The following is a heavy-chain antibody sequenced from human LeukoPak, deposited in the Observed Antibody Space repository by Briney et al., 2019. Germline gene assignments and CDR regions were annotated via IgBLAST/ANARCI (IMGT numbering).Heavy chain of an antibody. V-gene: IGHV4-38-2*01. Sequence: SETLSLTCAVSGYSISSVYYWGWIRPPPGKGLEWIGSIYHSGSTYYNPSLKSRVTISVDTSKNEFSLKLSSVTAADTAVYYCARQYAPGAFDIWGQGTMVTVSS. J-gene: IGHJ3*02. CDR2: IYHSGST. D-gene: IGHD1-1*01. CDR1: GYSISSVYY. CDR3: ARQYAPGAFDI.